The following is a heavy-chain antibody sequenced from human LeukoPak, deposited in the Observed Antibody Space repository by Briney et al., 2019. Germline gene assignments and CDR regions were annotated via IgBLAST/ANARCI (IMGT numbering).Heavy chain of an antibody. Sequence: GGSLRLSCAGSGFIFSSYGMHWVRQAPGKGLEWVANIKQDGSEKYYVDSVKGRFTISRDNAKNSLYLQMNSLRAEDTAVYYCARGARSHQEFTRGYYYMDVWGKGTTVTVSS. CDR2: IKQDGSEK. V-gene: IGHV3-7*01. D-gene: IGHD1-14*01. CDR1: GFIFSSYG. J-gene: IGHJ6*03. CDR3: ARGARSHQEFTRGYYYMDV.